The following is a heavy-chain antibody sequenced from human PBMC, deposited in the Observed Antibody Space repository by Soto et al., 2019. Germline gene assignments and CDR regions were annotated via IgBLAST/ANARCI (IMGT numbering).Heavy chain of an antibody. CDR2: ISYDGSNK. J-gene: IGHJ1*01. D-gene: IGHD6-19*01. CDR3: AKDYWQWLLKIEYFQH. Sequence: GGSLRLSCAASGFPFSSYGMHWVRQAPGKGLEWVAVISYDGSNKYYADSVKGRFTISRDNSKNMLYLQMNSLRAEDTAVYYCAKDYWQWLLKIEYFQHWGQGTLVTVSS. V-gene: IGHV3-30*18. CDR1: GFPFSSYG.